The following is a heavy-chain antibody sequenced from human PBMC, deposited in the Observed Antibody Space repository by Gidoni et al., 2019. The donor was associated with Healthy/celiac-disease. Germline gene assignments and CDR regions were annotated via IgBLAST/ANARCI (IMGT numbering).Heavy chain of an antibody. V-gene: IGHV1-69*08. CDR1: GGTFSSYT. Sequence: QVQLVQSGAEVKKPGSSVKVSCKASGGTFSSYTISWVRQAPGQGLEWMGRIIPILGIANYAQKFQGRVTITADKSTSTAYMELSSLRSEDTAVYYCARDGCSGGSCYPGYWGQGTLVTVSS. D-gene: IGHD2-15*01. CDR2: IIPILGIA. CDR3: ARDGCSGGSCYPGY. J-gene: IGHJ4*02.